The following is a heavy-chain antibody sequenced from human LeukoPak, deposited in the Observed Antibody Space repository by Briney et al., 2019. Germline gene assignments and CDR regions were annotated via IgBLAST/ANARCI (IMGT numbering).Heavy chain of an antibody. V-gene: IGHV4-30-4*01. CDR3: ARRYFDRSGYYYWFDP. CDR2: IYYSGST. Sequence: PSQTLSLTCTVSGGSISSGDYYWSWIRQPPGKGLEWIGYIYYSGSTYYNPSLKSRVTISLDTSKNQFSLRLSSVTAADTAVYYCARRYFDRSGYYYWFDPWGQGTLVTVSS. J-gene: IGHJ5*02. CDR1: GGSISSGDYY. D-gene: IGHD3-22*01.